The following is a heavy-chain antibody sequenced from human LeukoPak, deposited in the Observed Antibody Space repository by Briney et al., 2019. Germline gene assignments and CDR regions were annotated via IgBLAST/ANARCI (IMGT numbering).Heavy chain of an antibody. CDR3: AKDPYGWELLPY. V-gene: IGHV3-21*04. D-gene: IGHD1-26*01. CDR1: GFTFSSYS. J-gene: IGHJ4*02. CDR2: ISSSRHYI. Sequence: PGGSLRLSCAASGFTFSSYSMNWVRQAPGKGLEWVSSISSSRHYIYYADSLKGRFTISRDNSKNTLYLQMNSLRAEDTAVYYCAKDPYGWELLPYWGQGTLVTVSS.